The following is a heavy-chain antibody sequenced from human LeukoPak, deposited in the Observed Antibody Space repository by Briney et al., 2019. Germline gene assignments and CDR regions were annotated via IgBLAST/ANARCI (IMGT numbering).Heavy chain of an antibody. V-gene: IGHV1-69*01. CDR2: IIPIFGTA. CDR3: ARGVNRITIFVWFDP. Sequence: SVKVSCKASGGTFSSYAISWVRQAPGQGLEWMGGIIPIFGTANYAQKFQGRVTITADESTSTAYMELSSLRSEDTPVYYCARGVNRITIFVWFDPWGQGTLVTVSS. D-gene: IGHD3-3*01. CDR1: GGTFSSYA. J-gene: IGHJ5*02.